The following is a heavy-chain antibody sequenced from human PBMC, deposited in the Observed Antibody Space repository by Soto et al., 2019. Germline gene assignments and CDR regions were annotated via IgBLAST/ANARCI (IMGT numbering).Heavy chain of an antibody. V-gene: IGHV1-69*13. CDR1: GGTFSSYA. D-gene: IGHD2-2*01. CDR2: IIPIFGTA. Sequence: PVKVSCKASGGTFSSYASSWVRQAPGQGLEWMGGIIPIFGTANYAQKCQGRVTITADEPTSTAHMELSNRRSEDTAVYYCSSFVPAAPPSYSYGMDVWGQATTVPVSS. CDR3: SSFVPAAPPSYSYGMDV. J-gene: IGHJ6*02.